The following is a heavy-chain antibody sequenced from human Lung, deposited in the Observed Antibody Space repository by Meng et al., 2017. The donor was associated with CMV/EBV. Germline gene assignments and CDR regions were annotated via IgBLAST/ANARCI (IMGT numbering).Heavy chain of an antibody. V-gene: IGHV3-43D*04. CDR2: ITWDGIST. J-gene: IGHJ4*02. CDR3: AKDNDYDSSGYYFGY. CDR1: GFSFDDYA. Sequence: GGSXRLXCAASGFSFDDYAMHWVRQAPGKGLEWVSLITWDGISTYYADSVKGRFTISRDNSKNFLYLEMHSLRAEDSAFYYCAKDNDYDSSGYYFGYWGQGXLVTVSS. D-gene: IGHD3-22*01.